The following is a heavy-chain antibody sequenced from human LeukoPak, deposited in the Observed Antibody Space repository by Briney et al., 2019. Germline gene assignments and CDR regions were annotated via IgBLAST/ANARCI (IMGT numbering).Heavy chain of an antibody. CDR3: PGLVGRYRSGLYYYYFDD. D-gene: IGHD1-26*01. Sequence: SETLSLTCTVSGDSINSLDLWSWVRQPPGKGLEWIGEMYLSGTTHSNPSVKSRVTISIDKSKNQFFLNLSSVTAADTAVYYCPGLVGRYRSGLYYYYFDDWGQGTLVTVSS. V-gene: IGHV4-4*02. J-gene: IGHJ4*02. CDR2: MYLSGTT. CDR1: GDSINSLDL.